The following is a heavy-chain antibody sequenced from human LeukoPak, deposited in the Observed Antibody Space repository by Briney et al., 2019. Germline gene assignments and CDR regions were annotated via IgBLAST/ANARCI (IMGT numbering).Heavy chain of an antibody. D-gene: IGHD3-22*01. J-gene: IGHJ4*02. Sequence: GGSLRLSCAASGFTFSSYAMDWVRQAPGKGLEWVSSISRGSDHIFYADSMKGRFTISRDNAKNSLYLQMNSLGAEDMAVYYCARPYDTRGYFPDYWGQGTLVTVSS. CDR2: ISRGSDHI. CDR1: GFTFSSYA. V-gene: IGHV3-21*01. CDR3: ARPYDTRGYFPDY.